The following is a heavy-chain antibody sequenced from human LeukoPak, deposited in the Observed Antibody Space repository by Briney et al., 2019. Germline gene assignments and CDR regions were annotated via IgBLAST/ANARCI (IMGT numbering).Heavy chain of an antibody. CDR1: GFTVSSNY. J-gene: IGHJ4*02. CDR2: IYSGGST. CDR3: ARSEMATILGFDY. Sequence: GGSLRLSCAASGFTVSSNYMSWVRQAPGKGLEWVSVIYSGGSTYYADSVKGRFTISRDNSKNTLYLQMNSLRAEDTAVYYRARSEMATILGFDYWGQGTLATVSS. D-gene: IGHD5-24*01. V-gene: IGHV3-53*01.